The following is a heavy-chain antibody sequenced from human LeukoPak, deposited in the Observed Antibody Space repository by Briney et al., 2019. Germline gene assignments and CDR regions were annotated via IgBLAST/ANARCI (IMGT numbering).Heavy chain of an antibody. J-gene: IGHJ3*02. CDR1: GFTFSSYA. V-gene: IGHV3-23*01. D-gene: IGHD3-22*01. CDR3: AKCVSTTYYYDSSGYRDAFDI. CDR2: ISGSGGST. Sequence: GGSLRLSCAASGFTFSSYAMSWVRQAPGKGLDWVSAISGSGGSTYYADSVKGRFTISRDNSKNTLYLQMNSLRAEDTAVYYCAKCVSTTYYYDSSGYRDAFDIWGQGTMVTVSS.